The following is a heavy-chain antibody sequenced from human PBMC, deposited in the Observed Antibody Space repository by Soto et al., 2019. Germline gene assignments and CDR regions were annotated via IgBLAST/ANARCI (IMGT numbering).Heavy chain of an antibody. CDR3: ARIGRLRWGDY. V-gene: IGHV3-48*01. CDR2: ISSSSSTI. J-gene: IGHJ4*02. D-gene: IGHD4-17*01. CDR1: GFTFSRYS. Sequence: EVQLVESGGGLVQPGGSLRLSCAASGFTFSRYSMNWVRQAPGKGLEWVSYISSSSSTIYYADSVKGRFTISRDNAKNSLYLQMNSLRAEDTAVYYCARIGRLRWGDYWGQGTLDTVSS.